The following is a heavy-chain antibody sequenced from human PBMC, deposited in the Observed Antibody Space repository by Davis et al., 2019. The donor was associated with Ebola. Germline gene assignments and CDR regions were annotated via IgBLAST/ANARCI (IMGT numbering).Heavy chain of an antibody. CDR2: INHSGST. CDR1: GGSFSGYY. V-gene: IGHV4-34*01. D-gene: IGHD2-8*01. Sequence: MPSETLSLTCAVYGGSFSGYYWSWIRQTPGKGLEWIGEINHSGSTNYNPSLKSRVTISVDTSKNQFSLKLSSVTAADTAVYYCAKRSVGGNGWFDPLGQGTLVTVSS. CDR3: AKRSVGGNGWFDP. J-gene: IGHJ5*02.